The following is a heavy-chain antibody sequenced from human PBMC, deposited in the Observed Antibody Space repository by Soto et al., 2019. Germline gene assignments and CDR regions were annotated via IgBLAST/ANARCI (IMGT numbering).Heavy chain of an antibody. D-gene: IGHD2-15*01. Sequence: TSETLSLTCTVSGGSISSGGYYWSWIRQHPGKGLEWIGYIYYSGSTYYNPSLKSRVTISVDTSKNQFSLKLSSVTAADTAVYYCAREHLEGSSCPLDYWGQGTLVTVSS. CDR2: IYYSGST. CDR1: GGSISSGGYY. J-gene: IGHJ4*02. V-gene: IGHV4-31*03. CDR3: AREHLEGSSCPLDY.